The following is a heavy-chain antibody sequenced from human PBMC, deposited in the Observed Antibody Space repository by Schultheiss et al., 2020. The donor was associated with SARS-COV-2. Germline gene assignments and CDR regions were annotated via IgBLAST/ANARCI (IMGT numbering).Heavy chain of an antibody. J-gene: IGHJ6*02. CDR1: GFTFSSSA. V-gene: IGHV3-21*01. CDR2: ISSSSSYI. Sequence: GGSLRLSCAASGFTFSSSAMNWVRQAPGKGLEWVSSISSSSSYIYYADSMKGRFTISRDNAKNSLFLQMNSLRAEDTAVYYCARENGSWYYYYGMDVWGQGTTVTVSS. CDR3: ARENGSWYYYYGMDV.